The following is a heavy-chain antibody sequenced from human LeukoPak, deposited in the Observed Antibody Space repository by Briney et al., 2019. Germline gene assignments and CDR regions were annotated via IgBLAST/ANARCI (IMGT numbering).Heavy chain of an antibody. Sequence: GESLKISCKASGYTFTGYYMHWVRQAPGQGLEWMGWINPNSGGTNYAQKFQGRVTMTRDTSISTAYMELSRLRSDDTAVYYCARDRDTYYYYMDVWGKGTTVTISS. D-gene: IGHD5-18*01. CDR1: GYTFTGYY. CDR2: INPNSGGT. CDR3: ARDRDTYYYYMDV. J-gene: IGHJ6*03. V-gene: IGHV1-2*02.